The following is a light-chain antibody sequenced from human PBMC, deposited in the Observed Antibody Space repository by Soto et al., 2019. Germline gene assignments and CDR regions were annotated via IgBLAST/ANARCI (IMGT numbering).Light chain of an antibody. V-gene: IGLV1-40*01. CDR2: GNF. CDR3: QSYDISLSGYVI. J-gene: IGLJ2*01. Sequence: QSVLTQPPSVSGAPGQRVTISCTGSSSNIGAGYDVHWYQQLPGTAPKLLIYGNFDRPSGVPDRFSASKSGTSASLAITGLQAEDEADYYCQSYDISLSGYVIFGGGTKVTVL. CDR1: SSNIGAGYD.